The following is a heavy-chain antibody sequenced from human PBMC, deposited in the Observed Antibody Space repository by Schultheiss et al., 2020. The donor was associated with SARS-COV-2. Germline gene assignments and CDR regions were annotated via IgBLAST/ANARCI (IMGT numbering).Heavy chain of an antibody. CDR2: IDPSDSYT. V-gene: IGHV5-10-1*01. J-gene: IGHJ5*02. CDR1: GYSFTSYW. Sequence: GGSLRLSCKGSGYSFTSYWISWVRQMPGKGLEWMGRIDPSDSYTNYSPSFQGHVTISADKSISTAYLQWSSLKASDTAMYYCARQVAGTFWFDPWGQGTLVTVSS. D-gene: IGHD6-19*01. CDR3: ARQVAGTFWFDP.